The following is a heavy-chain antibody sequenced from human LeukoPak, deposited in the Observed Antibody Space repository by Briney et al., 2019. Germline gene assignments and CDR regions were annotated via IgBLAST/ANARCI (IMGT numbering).Heavy chain of an antibody. V-gene: IGHV3-23*01. CDR2: LSGSGAST. CDR3: ARVSRWAFDI. Sequence: GGSLRLSCAASGFTFSNCAMSWVRQAPGKGLEWVSALSGSGASTYYADSVKGRFTISRDNAKNSLYLQMNSLRAEDTAVYYCARVSRWAFDIWGQGTMVTVSS. D-gene: IGHD6-13*01. CDR1: GFTFSNCA. J-gene: IGHJ3*02.